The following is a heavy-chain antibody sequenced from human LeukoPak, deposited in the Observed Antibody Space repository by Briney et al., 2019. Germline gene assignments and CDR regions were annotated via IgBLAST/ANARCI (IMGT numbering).Heavy chain of an antibody. V-gene: IGHV3-74*01. CDR3: ASKLVVGATKSDYFDY. Sequence: GGPLRLSCAASGFTFSSFWMHWVRQAPGKGLVWVSRINSDGSSAGYAGSVKGRFTISRDNAKNTLYLQMNSLRAEDTAVYYCASKLVVGATKSDYFDYWGQGTLVTVSS. D-gene: IGHD1-26*01. J-gene: IGHJ4*02. CDR1: GFTFSSFW. CDR2: INSDGSSA.